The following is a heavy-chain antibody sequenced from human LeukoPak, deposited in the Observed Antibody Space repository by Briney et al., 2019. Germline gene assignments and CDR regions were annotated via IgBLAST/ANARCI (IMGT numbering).Heavy chain of an antibody. Sequence: SETLSLTCGVSGGSISSGNYSWSWIRQPPGKGLEWIGYIYHSGATYYNPSLKSRVAISVDRSKNQFSLKLSSVTAADTAVYYCARGADSSGYYSIFYFDYWGQGTLVTVSS. D-gene: IGHD3-22*01. CDR3: ARGADSSGYYSIFYFDY. CDR1: GGSISSGNYS. J-gene: IGHJ4*02. V-gene: IGHV4-30-2*01. CDR2: IYHSGAT.